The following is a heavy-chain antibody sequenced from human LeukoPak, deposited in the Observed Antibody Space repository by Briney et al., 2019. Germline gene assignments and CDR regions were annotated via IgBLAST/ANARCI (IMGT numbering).Heavy chain of an antibody. D-gene: IGHD3-10*01. CDR3: ASLRGVNR. CDR2: ISSSGTTI. V-gene: IGHV3-11*01. CDR1: GFTFSDYY. Sequence: PGGSLRLSCAASGFTFSDYYMSWIRQPPGKGLEWVSYISSSGTTIYYADSVRGRFTVSRDNAKNSLYLQMDSLSTEDTAVYYCASLRGVNRWGQGTLVTVSS. J-gene: IGHJ4*02.